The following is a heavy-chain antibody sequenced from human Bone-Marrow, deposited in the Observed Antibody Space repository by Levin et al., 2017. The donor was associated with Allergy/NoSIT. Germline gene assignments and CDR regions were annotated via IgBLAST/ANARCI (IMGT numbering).Heavy chain of an antibody. CDR2: IYHSGNT. CDR1: GYSISNGYY. J-gene: IGHJ5*02. Sequence: SETLSLTCAVSGYSISNGYYWGWIRQPPGMGLEWIGSIYHSGNTYYNPSLKSRATISLDTSKNQLSLKTTSVIAADTAVYYCARVHWPVAGTGWFDPWGQGTLVTVSS. D-gene: IGHD6-19*01. CDR3: ARVHWPVAGTGWFDP. V-gene: IGHV4-38-2*01.